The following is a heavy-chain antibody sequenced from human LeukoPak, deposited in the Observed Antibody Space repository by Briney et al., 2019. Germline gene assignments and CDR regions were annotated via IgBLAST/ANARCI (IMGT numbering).Heavy chain of an antibody. CDR3: ARDSGTYYYYYMDV. CDR1: VFTFSNYW. CDR2: INTDGSTT. J-gene: IGHJ6*03. Sequence: PGGSLRLSCVASVFTFSNYWMYWVRQAPGKGLVCVSRINTDGSTTSCADSVKGRFIISRDNAKNTLYLQMNSLRAEDTAVYYCARDSGTYYYYYMDVWGKGTTVTVSS. V-gene: IGHV3-74*01. D-gene: IGHD1-26*01.